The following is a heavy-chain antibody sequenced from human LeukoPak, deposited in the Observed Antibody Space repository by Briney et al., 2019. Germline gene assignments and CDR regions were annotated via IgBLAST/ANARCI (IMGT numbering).Heavy chain of an antibody. CDR2: ISSSGSTI. CDR3: AREVPDGYNYHCDY. Sequence: GGSLRLSCAASVFTFSGYEMNWVRQAPGKGLEWVSYISSSGSTIYYADSVKGRFTISRDNAKNSLYLQMNSLRAEDTAVYYCAREVPDGYNYHCDYWGQGTLVTVSS. V-gene: IGHV3-48*03. J-gene: IGHJ4*02. D-gene: IGHD5-24*01. CDR1: VFTFSGYE.